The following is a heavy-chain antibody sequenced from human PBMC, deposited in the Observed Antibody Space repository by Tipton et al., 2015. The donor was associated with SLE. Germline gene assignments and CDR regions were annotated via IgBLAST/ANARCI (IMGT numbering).Heavy chain of an antibody. CDR2: IYYSGST. CDR1: GGSISSGDYY. V-gene: IGHV4-30-4*08. J-gene: IGHJ4*02. CDR3: ARARGGLTTDY. D-gene: IGHD4-17*01. Sequence: TLSLTCTVPGGSISSGDYYWSWIRQPPGKGLEWIGYIYYSGSTYYNPSLKSRVTISVDTSKNQFSLKLSSVTAADTAVYYCARARGGLTTDYWGQGTLVTVSS.